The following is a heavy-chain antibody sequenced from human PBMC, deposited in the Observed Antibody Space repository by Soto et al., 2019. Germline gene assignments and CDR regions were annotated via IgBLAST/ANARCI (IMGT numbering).Heavy chain of an antibody. CDR1: GGSISSYY. Sequence: SETLSLTCTVSGGSISSYYWSWIRQPPGKGLEWIGYIYYSGSTNYNPSLKSRVTISVDTSKNQFSLKLSSVTAADTAVYYCARDYLGVGRDFDIWGQGTMVTVS. CDR2: IYYSGST. V-gene: IGHV4-59*01. D-gene: IGHD3-16*01. CDR3: ARDYLGVGRDFDI. J-gene: IGHJ3*02.